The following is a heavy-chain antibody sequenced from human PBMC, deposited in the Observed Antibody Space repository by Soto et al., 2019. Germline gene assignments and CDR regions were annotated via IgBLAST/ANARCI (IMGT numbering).Heavy chain of an antibody. J-gene: IGHJ6*02. CDR3: ARYKSNYYYGMDV. CDR1: GGTISSYY. D-gene: IGHD1-20*01. V-gene: IGHV4-59*01. Sequence: AETLSLTWTVSGGTISSYYWSWFRQPPGKGLEWIGYIYYRGITNYNPSLKSRGTISVATSKNQFSLKLSSVTAADTAVYYCARYKSNYYYGMDVWGQGTTVTVSS. CDR2: IYYRGIT.